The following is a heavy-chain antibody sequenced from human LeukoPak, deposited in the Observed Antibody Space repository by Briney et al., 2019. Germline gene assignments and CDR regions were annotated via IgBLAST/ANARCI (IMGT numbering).Heavy chain of an antibody. CDR2: IYYSGST. Sequence: SETLSLTCTVSGYSISTGYYWGWIRQPPGKGLEWIGSIYYSGSTYYNPSLKSRVTISVDTSKNQFSLKLSSVTAADTAVYYCARVSWFDDLPNYWGQGTLVSVSS. J-gene: IGHJ4*02. CDR3: ARVSWFDDLPNY. V-gene: IGHV4-38-2*02. D-gene: IGHD3-10*01. CDR1: GYSISTGYY.